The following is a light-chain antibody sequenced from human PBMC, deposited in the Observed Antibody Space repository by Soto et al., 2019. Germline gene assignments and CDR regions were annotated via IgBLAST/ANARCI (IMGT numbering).Light chain of an antibody. CDR1: SSNIGPGFD. CDR2: GNS. V-gene: IGLV1-40*01. J-gene: IGLJ1*01. CDR3: QSYDSSLRGSV. Sequence: QSVLTQPPPVSGAPGQTVTISCAGSSSNIGPGFDVHWYQQVSGAAPKLLIYGNSNRPSGVPDRFSGYRSGTSASLAITGLQPEDEADYYCQSYDSSLRGSVFGPGTKVTVL.